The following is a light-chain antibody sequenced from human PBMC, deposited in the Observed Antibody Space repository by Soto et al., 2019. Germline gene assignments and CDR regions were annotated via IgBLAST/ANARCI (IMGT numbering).Light chain of an antibody. V-gene: IGLV1-44*01. CDR2: SNN. Sequence: QSVLTQPPSASGTPGQRVTISCSGSSSNIGSNTVNWYQQLPGTAPKLLIYSNNQRPSGVPDRFSGSKSGTSASLAISGLQSADEADYYCAAWDASLNGVVFGGGTKLTVL. J-gene: IGLJ2*01. CDR3: AAWDASLNGVV. CDR1: SSNIGSNT.